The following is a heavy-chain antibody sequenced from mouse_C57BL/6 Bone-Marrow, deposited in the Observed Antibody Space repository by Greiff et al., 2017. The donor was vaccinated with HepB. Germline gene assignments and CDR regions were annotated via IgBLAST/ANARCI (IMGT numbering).Heavy chain of an antibody. D-gene: IGHD1-1*01. CDR3: GPRDMDHYCGSRFAY. CDR2: IYPCDSDT. V-gene: IGHV1-74*01. CDR1: GYTFTSYW. J-gene: IGHJ3*01. Sequence: VQLQQPGAELVKPGASVKVSCKASGYTFTSYWMHWVKQRPGQGLEWIGRIYPCDSDTNYNQKFKGKAKLTAVTSSSTAYMQLSSLTYEDSAVYYCGPRDMDHYCGSRFAYWGQGTLVTVSA.